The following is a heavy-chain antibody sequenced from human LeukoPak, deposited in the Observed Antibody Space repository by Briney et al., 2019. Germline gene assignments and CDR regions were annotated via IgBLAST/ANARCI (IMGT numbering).Heavy chain of an antibody. Sequence: QPGGSLRLSCAASGFTFSSYAMHWVRQAPGKGLEWVAVISYDGSNKYYADSVKGRFTISRDNSKNTLYLQMNSLRAEDTAVYYCARELDGYCSSTSCYWGLLYYYYYGMDVWGQGTTVTVSS. CDR3: ARELDGYCSSTSCYWGLLYYYYYGMDV. J-gene: IGHJ6*02. CDR1: GFTFSSYA. CDR2: ISYDGSNK. D-gene: IGHD2-2*03. V-gene: IGHV3-30*04.